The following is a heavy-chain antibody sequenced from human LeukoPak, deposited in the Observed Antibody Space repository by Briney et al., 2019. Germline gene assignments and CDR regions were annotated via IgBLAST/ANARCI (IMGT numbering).Heavy chain of an antibody. V-gene: IGHV3-23*01. CDR2: VGTGFDT. J-gene: IGHJ4*02. CDR1: GFTFSSHA. D-gene: IGHD2-15*01. CDR3: TKNVPGRAIDY. Sequence: GGSLRLSCVAPGFTFSSHAMSWVRQAPGKGLEWVSTVGTGFDTYYTDSVKGRFTISRDNSKNTLSLQMSSLRAEDTATYYCTKNVPGRAIDYWGQGTLVTVSS.